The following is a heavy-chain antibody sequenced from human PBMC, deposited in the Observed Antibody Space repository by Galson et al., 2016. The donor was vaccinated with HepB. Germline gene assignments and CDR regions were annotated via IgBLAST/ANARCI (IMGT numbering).Heavy chain of an antibody. J-gene: IGHJ6*02. CDR1: GFDFGYYA. D-gene: IGHD1-26*01. CDR2: MSGSGDIT. Sequence: SLRLSCAASGFDFGYYAMSWVRQAPGNGLEWVSGMSGSGDITNYADSVKGRFRISRDNSKSTLYLQMNSLRADDTAVYYCAKDREPVRYLGMDVWGQGTTVTVSS. V-gene: IGHV3-23*01. CDR3: AKDREPVRYLGMDV.